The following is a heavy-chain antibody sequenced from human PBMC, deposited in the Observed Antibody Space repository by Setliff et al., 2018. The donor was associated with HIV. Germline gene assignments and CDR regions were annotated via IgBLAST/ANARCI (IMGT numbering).Heavy chain of an antibody. CDR1: GYTATSYY. D-gene: IGHD2-21*01. CDR3: ARDPVSDNSATPYYFDY. CDR2: INPNNNST. J-gene: IGHJ4*02. Sequence: EASVKVSCKASGYTATSYYMHWVRQAPGQGLEWMGIINPNNNSTAYPQKFQGRVTMTWDTSTTTVYMELRSLRSEDTAVYYCARDPVSDNSATPYYFDYWGQGTLVTVSS. V-gene: IGHV1-46*01.